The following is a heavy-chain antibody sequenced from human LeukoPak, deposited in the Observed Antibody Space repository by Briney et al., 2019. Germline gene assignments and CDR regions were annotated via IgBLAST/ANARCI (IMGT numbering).Heavy chain of an antibody. V-gene: IGHV5-51*01. J-gene: IGHJ4*02. Sequence: GESLQISCKGSGYSLTTYWIGWVRQMPGKGLEWMGIIYLGDSDTRYSPSFQGQVTISADKSISTAYLQWSSLKASDTAMYYCARGPPGLVPGYFDYWGQGTLVTVSS. D-gene: IGHD6-19*01. CDR1: GYSLTTYW. CDR3: ARGPPGLVPGYFDY. CDR2: IYLGDSDT.